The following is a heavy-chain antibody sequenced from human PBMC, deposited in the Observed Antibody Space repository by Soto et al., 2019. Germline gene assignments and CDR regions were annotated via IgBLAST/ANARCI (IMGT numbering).Heavy chain of an antibody. J-gene: IGHJ4*02. CDR2: INDDGIST. CDR1: GFTFSMYW. CDR3: TRGPRSTSTGTGAF. Sequence: GGSLRLSCAASGFTFSMYWMHWVRQVPGKGPEWVSRINDDGISTNYADSVKGRFTISRDNAKNTLYLQMNALRVEDTAVYYFTRGPRSTSTGTGAFWGQGTLVTVSS. V-gene: IGHV3-74*01. D-gene: IGHD1-1*01.